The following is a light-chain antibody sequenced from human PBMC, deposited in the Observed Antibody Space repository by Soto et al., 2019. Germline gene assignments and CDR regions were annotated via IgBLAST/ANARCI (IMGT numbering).Light chain of an antibody. CDR3: SSYAGSSTYV. V-gene: IGLV2-23*01. J-gene: IGLJ1*01. CDR1: SRDVGSYNL. Sequence: QSALTQPASVSGSPGQPITISCTGTSRDVGSYNLVSWYQQHPGKAPKLMIYEGSKRPSGVSNRFSGSKSGNTASLTISGLQAEDEADYYCSSYAGSSTYVFGTGTKVTVL. CDR2: EGS.